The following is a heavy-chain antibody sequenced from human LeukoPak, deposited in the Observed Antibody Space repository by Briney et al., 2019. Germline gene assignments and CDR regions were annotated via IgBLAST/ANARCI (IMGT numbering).Heavy chain of an antibody. CDR2: IYHSGST. J-gene: IGHJ3*02. D-gene: IGHD3-22*01. CDR1: GGSISSGGYS. CDR3: ARWAMMGAFDI. V-gene: IGHV4-30-2*01. Sequence: SETLSLTCAVSGGSISSGGYSWSWIRQPPGKGLEWIGYIYHSGSTYYNPSVKSRVTISVDRSKNQFSLKLSSVTAADTAVYYCARWAMMGAFDIWGQGTMVTVSS.